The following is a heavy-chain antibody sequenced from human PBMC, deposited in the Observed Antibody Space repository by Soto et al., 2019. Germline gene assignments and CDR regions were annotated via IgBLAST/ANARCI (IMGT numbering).Heavy chain of an antibody. D-gene: IGHD7-27*01. CDR2: INPNSGGT. V-gene: IGHV1-2*04. CDR3: ARAGPLTGDVPWYFDL. J-gene: IGHJ2*01. CDR1: GYTFTGYY. Sequence: ASVKVSCKASGYTFTGYYMHWVRQAPGQGLEWMGWINPNSGGTNYAQKFQGWVTMTRDTSISTAYMELSRLRSDDTAVYYCARAGPLTGDVPWYFDLWGRGTLVTVSS.